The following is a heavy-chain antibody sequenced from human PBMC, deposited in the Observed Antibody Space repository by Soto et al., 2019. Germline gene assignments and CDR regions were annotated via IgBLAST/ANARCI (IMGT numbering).Heavy chain of an antibody. CDR1: GFTFRSFT. V-gene: IGHV3-21*01. CDR2: ISSNSAYI. J-gene: IGHJ5*02. CDR3: TRDASRDSSARGWFDP. D-gene: IGHD6-13*01. Sequence: LRLSCAASGFTFRSFTMNWVRQAPGKGLECVSTISSNSAYIYYTDALRGRFTISRDNAKNSLHLQMNSLRAEDTAVYYCTRDASRDSSARGWFDPWGPGTLVTVSS.